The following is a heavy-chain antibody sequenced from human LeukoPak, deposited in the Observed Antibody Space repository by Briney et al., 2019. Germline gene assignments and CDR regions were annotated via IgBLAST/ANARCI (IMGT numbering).Heavy chain of an antibody. CDR3: VRSPACSSGTCYPNWFDP. Sequence: GESLKISCKGSGYSFTNNWIGWVRQMPGKGLERMGITYPGDSNTRYSPSFQGQVTISADKSIGSAYLQWSSLKASDTAMYYCVRSPACSSGTCYPNWFDPWGQGTLVTVSS. J-gene: IGHJ5*02. CDR1: GYSFTNNW. V-gene: IGHV5-51*01. CDR2: TYPGDSNT. D-gene: IGHD2-15*01.